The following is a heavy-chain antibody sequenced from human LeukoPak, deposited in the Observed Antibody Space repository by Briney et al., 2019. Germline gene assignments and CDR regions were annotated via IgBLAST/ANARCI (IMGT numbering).Heavy chain of an antibody. Sequence: QPGGSLRLSCAASGFTFSSYWMHWVRQAPGEGLVWVSRIISDGSSTSYADSVKGRFTISRDNAKNTLYLQMNSLRAEDTAVYYCARDRLAANDYWGQGTLVTVSS. D-gene: IGHD4/OR15-4a*01. V-gene: IGHV3-74*01. CDR3: ARDRLAANDY. CDR2: IISDGSST. J-gene: IGHJ4*02. CDR1: GFTFSSYW.